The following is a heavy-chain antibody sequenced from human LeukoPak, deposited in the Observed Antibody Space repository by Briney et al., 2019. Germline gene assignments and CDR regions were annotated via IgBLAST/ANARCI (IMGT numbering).Heavy chain of an antibody. D-gene: IGHD5-24*01. J-gene: IGHJ3*02. CDR2: IKEDGSEK. Sequence: GGSLRLPCASCGFTFSRYWMSWVRQAPGKGLEWVASIKEDGSEKYYVDSVKGRFTVSRDNAKNSVYVQMNRLRVEDTATYYCARDADLGATISGAFDIWGQGRKVTVSS. CDR1: GFTFSRYW. V-gene: IGHV3-7*01. CDR3: ARDADLGATISGAFDI.